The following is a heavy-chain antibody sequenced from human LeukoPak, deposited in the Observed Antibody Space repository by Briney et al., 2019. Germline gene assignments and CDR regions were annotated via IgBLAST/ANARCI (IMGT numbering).Heavy chain of an antibody. V-gene: IGHV1-18*01. D-gene: IGHD3-10*01. CDR1: GYTFTSYG. Sequence: ASVKVPCKASGYTFTSYGISWVRQAPGQGLEWMGWISAYNGNTNYAQKVQGRVTMTTDTSTSTAYMELRSLRSDDTAVYYCVRDYYGSGSSLDAFDIWGQGTMVTVSS. CDR3: VRDYYGSGSSLDAFDI. J-gene: IGHJ3*02. CDR2: ISAYNGNT.